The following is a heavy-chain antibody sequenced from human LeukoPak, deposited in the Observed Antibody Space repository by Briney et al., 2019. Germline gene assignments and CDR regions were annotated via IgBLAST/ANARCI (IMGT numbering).Heavy chain of an antibody. D-gene: IGHD3-10*01. V-gene: IGHV4-61*01. Sequence: SETLSLTCTVSGGSVSSTSYYWIWLRQPPGKGLEWIGYICYSGSTNYNPSLKSRVTISVDTSKNQFSLKLTSVTAADTAVYYCARRGGSGRSFDYWGQGALVTVSS. CDR1: GGSVSSTSYY. CDR2: ICYSGST. J-gene: IGHJ4*02. CDR3: ARRGGSGRSFDY.